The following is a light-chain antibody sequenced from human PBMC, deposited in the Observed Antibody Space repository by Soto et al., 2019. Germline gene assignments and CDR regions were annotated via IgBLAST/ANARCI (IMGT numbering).Light chain of an antibody. V-gene: IGKV1-5*03. J-gene: IGKJ1*01. Sequence: DIQMTQSPSTLSASVGDRVTITCRASESIDSWLAWHQQKPGRAPKLLISKASSLESGVPSRLSGSGFGTEFTLPIRSLQPDDFATYYCQQYNSYRAFGQGTKVDIK. CDR3: QQYNSYRA. CDR1: ESIDSW. CDR2: KAS.